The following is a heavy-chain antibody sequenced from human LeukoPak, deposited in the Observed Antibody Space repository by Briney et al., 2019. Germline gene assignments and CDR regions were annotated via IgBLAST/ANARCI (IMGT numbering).Heavy chain of an antibody. CDR1: RYTFTGYY. D-gene: IGHD6-13*01. V-gene: IGHV1-2*02. Sequence: GASVKVSCKASRYTFTGYYMHWVRQAPGQGLEWMGWINPNSGGTNYAQKFQGRVTMTRDTSISTAYMELSRLRSDDTAVYYCARFNGIAAAENWFDPWGQGTLVTVSS. CDR3: ARFNGIAAAENWFDP. J-gene: IGHJ5*02. CDR2: INPNSGGT.